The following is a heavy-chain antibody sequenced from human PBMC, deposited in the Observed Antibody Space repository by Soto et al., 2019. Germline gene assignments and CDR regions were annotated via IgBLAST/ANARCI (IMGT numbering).Heavy chain of an antibody. Sequence: QVQLVQSGAEVKKPGSSVKVSCKTSGGDFKNYGVSWVRQAPGQGLEWMGGIVPVFGSAKYGQIFQGRVTITADDLTRTTYMELSGLKPEDSAIYYCAGEIAATGFHFWGQGTLVIVSS. CDR1: GGDFKNYG. V-gene: IGHV1-69*12. J-gene: IGHJ4*02. CDR2: IVPVFGSA. CDR3: AGEIAATGFHF. D-gene: IGHD3-9*01.